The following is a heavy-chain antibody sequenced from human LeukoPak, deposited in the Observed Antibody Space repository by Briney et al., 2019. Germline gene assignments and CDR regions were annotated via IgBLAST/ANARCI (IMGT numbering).Heavy chain of an antibody. CDR1: GGSISSSSYY. CDR2: IYYSGST. V-gene: IGHV4-39*01. Sequence: SETLSLTCTVSGGSISSSSYYWGWIRQPPGKGLEWIGSIYYSGSTYYNPSLKSRVTISVDTSKNQISLKLSSVTAADTAVYYCASLGMGAATYFDYWGQGTLVTVSS. CDR3: ASLGMGAATYFDY. J-gene: IGHJ4*02. D-gene: IGHD1-26*01.